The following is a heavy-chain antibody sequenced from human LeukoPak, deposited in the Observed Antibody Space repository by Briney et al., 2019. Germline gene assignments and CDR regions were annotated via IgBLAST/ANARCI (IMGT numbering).Heavy chain of an antibody. CDR2: IKQDGSEK. J-gene: IGHJ6*03. CDR3: ARGSSSWYKDYYYYMDV. CDR1: GFTFSSYW. D-gene: IGHD6-13*01. Sequence: GGSLRLSCAASGFTFSSYWMSWVRQAPGKGLEWVANIKQDGSEKYYVDSVKGRFTISRDNAKNSLYLQMNSLRAEDTAVYYCARGSSSWYKDYYYYMDVWGKGTTVTVSS. V-gene: IGHV3-7*01.